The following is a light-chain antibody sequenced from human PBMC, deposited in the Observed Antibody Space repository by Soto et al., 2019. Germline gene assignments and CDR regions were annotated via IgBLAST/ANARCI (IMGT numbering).Light chain of an antibody. CDR2: KAS. J-gene: IGKJ2*01. CDR1: QSISYW. Sequence: DLQMTQSPSTLSASVGDRVTITCRASQSISYWLAWYQQKPGKAPKLIVYKASTLESGVPSRFSGSGSGTEFTLTISSLQPDDFATYYCHQYNSDLNTFGQGTKLEIK. V-gene: IGKV1-5*03. CDR3: HQYNSDLNT.